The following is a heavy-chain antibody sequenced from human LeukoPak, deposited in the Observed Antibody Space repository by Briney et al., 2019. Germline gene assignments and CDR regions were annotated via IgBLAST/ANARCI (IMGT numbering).Heavy chain of an antibody. CDR2: INHSGST. Sequence: SGTLSLTCAVYGGSFSGYYWSWIRQPPGKGLEWIGEINHSGSTNYNPSLKSRVTISVDTSKNQFSLKLSSVTAADTAVYYCARARREVLRFLEWPFDAFDIWGQGTMVTVSS. CDR3: ARARREVLRFLEWPFDAFDI. J-gene: IGHJ3*02. CDR1: GGSFSGYY. V-gene: IGHV4-34*01. D-gene: IGHD3-3*01.